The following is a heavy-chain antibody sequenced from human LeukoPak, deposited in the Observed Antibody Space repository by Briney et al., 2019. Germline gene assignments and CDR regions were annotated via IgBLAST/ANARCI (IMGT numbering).Heavy chain of an antibody. D-gene: IGHD3-22*01. CDR1: GYTFTSYG. CDR3: ARSTYYYESSGYYLDAFDI. Sequence: ASVKVSCKASGYTFTSYGISWVRQAPGQGLEWMGRIIPILGIANYAQKFQGRVTITADKSTSTAYMELSSLRSEDTAVYYCARSTYYYESSGYYLDAFDIWGQGTMVTVSS. CDR2: IIPILGIA. J-gene: IGHJ3*02. V-gene: IGHV1-69*04.